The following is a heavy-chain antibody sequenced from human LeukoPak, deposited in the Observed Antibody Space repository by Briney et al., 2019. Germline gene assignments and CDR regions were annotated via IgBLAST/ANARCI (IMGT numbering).Heavy chain of an antibody. CDR1: GFTFDDYA. D-gene: IGHD3-9*01. J-gene: IGHJ4*02. V-gene: IGHV3-9*01. CDR3: AKPANYDSFAGGGLNFIDY. CDR2: ISWNSGSI. Sequence: GGSLRLSCAASGFTFDDYAMHWVRQAPGKGLEWVSGISWNSGSIGYADSVKGRFTISRDNAKNSLYLQMNSLRAEDTALYYCAKPANYDSFAGGGLNFIDYWGQGTLVTVSS.